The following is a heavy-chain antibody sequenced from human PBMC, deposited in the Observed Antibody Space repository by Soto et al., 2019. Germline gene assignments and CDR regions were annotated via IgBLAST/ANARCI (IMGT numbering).Heavy chain of an antibody. J-gene: IGHJ4*02. Sequence: PAETLSVTCALSVESISSRGYSWSWIRQPPGKGLEWIGYIYQSGHTYYNPSLKSRVTISVDRSKNQLSLKLSSVTPADTAVYYCATGGLGAAYCDYWGQGTMFTVSS. CDR2: IYQSGHT. D-gene: IGHD2-15*01. CDR3: ATGGLGAAYCDY. V-gene: IGHV4-30-2*01. CDR1: VESISSRGYS.